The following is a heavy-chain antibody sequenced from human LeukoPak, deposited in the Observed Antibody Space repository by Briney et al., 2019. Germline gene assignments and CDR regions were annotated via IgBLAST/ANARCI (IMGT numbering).Heavy chain of an antibody. J-gene: IGHJ6*04. Sequence: SETLSLTCAVYGGSFSGYYWSWIRQPPGKGLEWIGEINHSGSTNYNPSLKSRVTISVDTSKNQFSLKLSSVTAADTAVYYRARDCSSTSCYFYYYGMDVWGKGTTVTVSS. CDR2: INHSGST. CDR3: ARDCSSTSCYFYYYGMDV. D-gene: IGHD2-2*01. CDR1: GGSFSGYY. V-gene: IGHV4-34*01.